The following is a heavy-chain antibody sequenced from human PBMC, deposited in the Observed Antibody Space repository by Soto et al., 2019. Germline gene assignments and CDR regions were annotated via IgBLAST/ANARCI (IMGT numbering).Heavy chain of an antibody. CDR3: ATQGRAVDSSGWRPNWFDP. D-gene: IGHD6-19*01. CDR2: ISTSRST. Sequence: SQTLSLTCAVSGAAIRTSTYFWGWIRQPPGTGLGWIGTISTSRSTSSNPALKSRVTLFAETSTNQFSLRRSSVHAADTAVYYCATQGRAVDSSGWRPNWFDPWGQGTLVTVSS. J-gene: IGHJ5*02. CDR1: GAAIRTSTYF. V-gene: IGHV4-39*01.